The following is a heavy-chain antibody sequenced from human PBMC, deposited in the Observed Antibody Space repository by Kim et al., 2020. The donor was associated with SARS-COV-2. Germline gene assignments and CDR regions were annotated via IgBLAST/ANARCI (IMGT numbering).Heavy chain of an antibody. Sequence: GGSLRLSCAASGFTFSNYAMSWVRQAPGKGLEWVSGISGSGYNTYYADSVKGRFTISRDISENTLHLQMNSLRAEDTAVYYCAIDAVTWSSRYSLSVSAYEIWGPGTTVTVSS. CDR2: ISGSGYNT. V-gene: IGHV3-23*01. CDR3: AIDAVTWSSRYSLSVSAYEI. J-gene: IGHJ3*02. D-gene: IGHD3-22*01. CDR1: GFTFSNYA.